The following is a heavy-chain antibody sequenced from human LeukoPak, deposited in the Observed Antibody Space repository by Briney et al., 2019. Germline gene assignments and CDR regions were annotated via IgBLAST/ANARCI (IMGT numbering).Heavy chain of an antibody. Sequence: GESLKISCKGSGYSFTSFWISWVRQMPGKGLGWMGRIDLSDSYTYYDPSFQGHVTMSADTSLTTAYLQWSSLKAADTAMYYCARRYGSGASIDYWGQGTLVTVSS. CDR1: GYSFTSFW. J-gene: IGHJ4*02. CDR2: IDLSDSYT. D-gene: IGHD3-10*01. V-gene: IGHV5-10-1*01. CDR3: ARRYGSGASIDY.